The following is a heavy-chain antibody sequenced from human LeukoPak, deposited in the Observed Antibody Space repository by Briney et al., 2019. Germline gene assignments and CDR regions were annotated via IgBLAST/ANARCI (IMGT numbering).Heavy chain of an antibody. J-gene: IGHJ3*02. CDR2: ISSSSSYI. Sequence: PGGSLRLSCAASGFTFSSYSMNWVRQAPGKGLEWVSSISSSSSYIYYADSVKGRFTISRDNAKNSLYLQMNSLRAEDTAVYYCARYMKRALLWFGRGGAFDIWGQGTMVTVSS. CDR3: ARYMKRALLWFGRGGAFDI. CDR1: GFTFSSYS. D-gene: IGHD3-10*01. V-gene: IGHV3-21*01.